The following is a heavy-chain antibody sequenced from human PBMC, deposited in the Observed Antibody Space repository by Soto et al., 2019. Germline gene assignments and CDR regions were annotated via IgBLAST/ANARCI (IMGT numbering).Heavy chain of an antibody. V-gene: IGHV3-23*01. CDR2: ISGSGGST. Sequence: GGSLRLSCAASGFTFSSYAMSWVRQAPGKGLEWVSAISGSGGSTYYADSVKGRFTISRDNSKNTLYLQMNSLRAEDTAVYYCAKAIVVVVAATLKQYYFDYWGQGTLVTVSS. CDR1: GFTFSSYA. J-gene: IGHJ4*02. CDR3: AKAIVVVVAATLKQYYFDY. D-gene: IGHD2-15*01.